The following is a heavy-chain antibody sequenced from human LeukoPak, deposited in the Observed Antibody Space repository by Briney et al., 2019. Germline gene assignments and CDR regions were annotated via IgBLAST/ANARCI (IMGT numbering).Heavy chain of an antibody. Sequence: SETLSLTRTVSGGSISSYYWSWIRQPPGKGLEWIGYIYYSGSTNYNPSLKSRVTISVDTSKNQFSLKLSSVTAADTAVYYCARAFYPGYYSYMAVWGKGTTVTVSS. D-gene: IGHD3-3*02. J-gene: IGHJ6*03. CDR2: IYYSGST. CDR3: ARAFYPGYYSYMAV. CDR1: GGSISSYY. V-gene: IGHV4-59*01.